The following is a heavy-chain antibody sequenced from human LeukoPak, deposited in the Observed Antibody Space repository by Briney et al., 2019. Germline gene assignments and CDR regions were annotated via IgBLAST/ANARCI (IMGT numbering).Heavy chain of an antibody. D-gene: IGHD6-13*01. J-gene: IGHJ4*02. CDR1: GFTFSTYA. CDR3: ARDWGIQNMYYFDF. CDR2: INVGGSTT. Sequence: PGGSLRLSCAASGFTFSTYAMGWVRQAPGKGLEWVAHINVGGSTTYSADSVGGRFTISRDNSKDTLYVQMDSLRVEDTAVYYCARDWGIQNMYYFDFWGLGTQVTVSS. V-gene: IGHV3-23*01.